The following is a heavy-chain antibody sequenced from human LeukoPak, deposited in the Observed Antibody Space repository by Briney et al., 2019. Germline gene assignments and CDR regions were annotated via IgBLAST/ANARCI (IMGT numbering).Heavy chain of an antibody. CDR1: GGSISSYY. Sequence: KPSETLSLTCTVSGGSISSYYWSWIRQPAGKGLELIGRIYTSGSTNYNPSLKSRVTMSVDTSKNQFSLKLSSVTAADTAVYYCARDKVAAMQDYYYYYYMDVWGKGTTVTVSS. D-gene: IGHD2-2*01. CDR2: IYTSGST. V-gene: IGHV4-4*07. J-gene: IGHJ6*03. CDR3: ARDKVAAMQDYYYYYYMDV.